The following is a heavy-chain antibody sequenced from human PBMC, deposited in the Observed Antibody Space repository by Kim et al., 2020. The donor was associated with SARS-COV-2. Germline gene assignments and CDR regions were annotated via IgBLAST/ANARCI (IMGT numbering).Heavy chain of an antibody. J-gene: IGHJ4*02. V-gene: IGHV3-30*02. D-gene: IGHD3-3*01. Sequence: YADSVKGRFPISRDNSKNTLYLQMNSLRAEDTAVYYCAKGTDFWSGHFDYWGQGTLVTVSS. CDR3: AKGTDFWSGHFDY.